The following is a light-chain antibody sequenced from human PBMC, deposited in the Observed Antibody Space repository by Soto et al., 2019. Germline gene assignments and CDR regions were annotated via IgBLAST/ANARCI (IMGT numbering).Light chain of an antibody. CDR2: EVT. CDR1: SGDVGGYDY. Sequence: QSVLTQPPSASGSPGQSVTISCTGTSGDVGGYDYVSWYQQHPGKAPKLMIYEVTKRPLGVPDRFSGSKSGNTASLTVSGLQAEDEADYYCSSYAGSDNPYVLGTGTKVTV. J-gene: IGLJ1*01. V-gene: IGLV2-8*01. CDR3: SSYAGSDNPYV.